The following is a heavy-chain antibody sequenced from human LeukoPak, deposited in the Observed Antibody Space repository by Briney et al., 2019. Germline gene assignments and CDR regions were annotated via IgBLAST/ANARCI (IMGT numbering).Heavy chain of an antibody. CDR3: VRKFATGD. D-gene: IGHD1-14*01. Sequence: GSLRLSCAASGFTFSSHLMHWVRQAQGTGLVWVSSVKSDGTATNYADSVKGRFTISRDNAKNTPYLQMNSLRVEDTAVYYCVRKFATGDWGQGTLVTVSS. CDR1: GFTFSSHL. J-gene: IGHJ1*01. V-gene: IGHV3-74*01. CDR2: VKSDGTAT.